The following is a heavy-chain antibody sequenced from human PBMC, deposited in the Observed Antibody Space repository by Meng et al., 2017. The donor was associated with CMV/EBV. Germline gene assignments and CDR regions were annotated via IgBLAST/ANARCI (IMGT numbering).Heavy chain of an antibody. CDR2: MNPNSGNT. D-gene: IGHD3-3*01. CDR1: GGTFSSYT. J-gene: IGHJ6*02. Sequence: ASVKVSCKASGGTFSSYTINWVRQATGQGLEWMGWMNPNSGNTGYAQKFQGRVTMTRNTSISTAYMELSSLRSEDTAVYYCARGAAPYYDFWSGYYLWGFYYGMDVWGQGTTVTVSS. V-gene: IGHV1-8*02. CDR3: ARGAAPYYDFWSGYYLWGFYYGMDV.